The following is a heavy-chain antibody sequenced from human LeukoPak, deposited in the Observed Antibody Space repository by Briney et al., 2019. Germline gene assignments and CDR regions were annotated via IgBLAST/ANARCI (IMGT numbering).Heavy chain of an antibody. J-gene: IGHJ4*02. CDR2: IYHSGST. CDR3: ARGPSPYGSGSYLFDY. D-gene: IGHD3-10*01. Sequence: PSQTLSLTCTVSGGSISSGGYYWSWIRQPPGKGLEWIGYIYHSGSTYYNPSLKSRATISVDRSKNQFSLKLSSVTAADTAVYYCARGPSPYGSGSYLFDYWGQGTLVTVSS. CDR1: GGSISSGGYY. V-gene: IGHV4-30-2*01.